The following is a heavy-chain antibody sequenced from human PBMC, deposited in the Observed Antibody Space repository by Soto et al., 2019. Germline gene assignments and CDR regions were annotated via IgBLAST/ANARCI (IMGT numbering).Heavy chain of an antibody. Sequence: GGSLRLSCAASGFTFSSYAMHWVRQAPGKGLEWVAVISYDGSNKYYADSVKGRFTISRDNSKNTLYLQMNSLRAEDTAVYYCTMDIFDYWGQVTLVTVS. V-gene: IGHV3-30-3*01. CDR1: GFTFSSYA. J-gene: IGHJ4*02. D-gene: IGHD3-10*01. CDR3: TMDIFDY. CDR2: ISYDGSNK.